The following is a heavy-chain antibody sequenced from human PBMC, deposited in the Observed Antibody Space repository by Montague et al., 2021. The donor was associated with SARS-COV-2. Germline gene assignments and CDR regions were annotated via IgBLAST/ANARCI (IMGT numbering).Heavy chain of an antibody. CDR2: INHSGST. Sequence: SETLSLTCAVYGGSFSGYYLNWIRQPPGKGLEWIGEINHSGSTXXXPSXXXRVTIAVDTSKNQFSLKLTSVTAADTAVFYCARSTVTNSPFGFSNKLRSRYNGIDVWGQGTTVTVSS. J-gene: IGHJ6*02. V-gene: IGHV4-34*01. CDR3: ARSTVTNSPFGFSNKLRSRYNGIDV. CDR1: GGSFSGYY. D-gene: IGHD4-17*01.